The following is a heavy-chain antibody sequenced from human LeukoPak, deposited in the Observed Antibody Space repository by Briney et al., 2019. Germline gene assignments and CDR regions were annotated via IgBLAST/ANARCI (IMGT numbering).Heavy chain of an antibody. D-gene: IGHD3-10*01. CDR1: GFTFSSYA. J-gene: IGHJ4*02. Sequence: GGSLRLSCAASGFTFSSYAMSWVRQAPGKGLEWVSAISGSDGSTYYADSVKGRFTISRGNSKNTLYLQMNSLRAEDTAVYYCAKGGMVRGVMNYWGQGTLVTVSS. CDR2: ISGSDGST. CDR3: AKGGMVRGVMNY. V-gene: IGHV3-23*01.